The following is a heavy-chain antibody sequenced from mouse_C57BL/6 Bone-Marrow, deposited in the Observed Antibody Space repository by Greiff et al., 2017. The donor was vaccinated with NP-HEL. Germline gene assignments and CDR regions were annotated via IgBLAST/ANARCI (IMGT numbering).Heavy chain of an antibody. J-gene: IGHJ3*01. CDR3: ARHEERYSNYGFAY. D-gene: IGHD2-5*01. Sequence: QVQLKESGAELVKPGASVKLSCKASGYTFTEYTIHWVKQRSGQGLEWIGWFYPGSGSIKYNEKFKDTATLTADKSSSTVYMERSRLTSEDSAVYFCARHEERYSNYGFAYWGQGTLVTVSA. CDR1: GYTFTEYT. V-gene: IGHV1-62-2*01. CDR2: FYPGSGSI.